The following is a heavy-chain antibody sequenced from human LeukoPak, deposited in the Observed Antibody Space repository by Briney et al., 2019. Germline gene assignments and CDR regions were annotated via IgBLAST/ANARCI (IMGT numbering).Heavy chain of an antibody. V-gene: IGHV3-23*01. CDR1: GFTFSSYA. J-gene: IGHJ5*02. CDR3: AKVSTTGTTSRGFDP. D-gene: IGHD1-1*01. CDR2: ISGSGGST. Sequence: GGSLRLSCAASGFTFSSYAMSWVRQAPGKGLEWVSAISGSGGSTYYAGSVKGRFTISRDNSKSTLYLQMNSLRAEDTAVYYCAKVSTTGTTSRGFDPWGQGTLVTVSS.